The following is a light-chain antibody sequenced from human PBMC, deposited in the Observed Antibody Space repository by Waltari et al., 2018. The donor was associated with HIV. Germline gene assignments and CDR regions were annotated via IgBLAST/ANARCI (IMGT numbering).Light chain of an antibody. CDR3: NSFSTSNTYV. V-gene: IGLV2-14*01. Sequence: QSALTQPASVSGSPGQSITISCTGTNSEVGYFNYVSWYQQHPGKAPKVIIYEVNNRPSGVSNHFSGSKSGYTASLTISGLRAEDEADYYCNSFSTSNTYVFGTGTRVTVL. J-gene: IGLJ1*01. CDR1: NSEVGYFNY. CDR2: EVN.